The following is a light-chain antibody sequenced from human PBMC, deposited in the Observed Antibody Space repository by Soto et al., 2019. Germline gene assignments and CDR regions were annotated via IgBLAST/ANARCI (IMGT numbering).Light chain of an antibody. CDR3: CSYGGSFYV. J-gene: IGLJ1*01. CDR2: DVS. CDR1: SSDVGGYNY. Sequence: QSVLTQPRSVSGSPGQSVTISCTGTSSDVGGYNYVSWYQQHPGKAPKLMIYDVSERPSGVPDRFSGSKSGNTASLTISGLQAEDEADYYCCSYGGSFYVFGTGTKVTAL. V-gene: IGLV2-11*01.